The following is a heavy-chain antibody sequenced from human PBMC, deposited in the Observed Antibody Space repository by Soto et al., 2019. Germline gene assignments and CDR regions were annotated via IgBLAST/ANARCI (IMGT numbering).Heavy chain of an antibody. V-gene: IGHV3-15*01. CDR2: IKSKTDGGTT. CDR3: YWLVYCNSTSCYVKYGMDV. CDR1: GFTFSNAW. D-gene: IGHD2-2*01. J-gene: IGHJ6*02. Sequence: PGGSLRLSCAASGFTFSNAWMSWVRQAPGKGLEWVGRIKSKTDGGTTDYAAPVKGRFTISRDDSKNTLYLQMNSLKTEDRHPPHSYWLVYCNSTSCYVKYGMDVWGQGTTVTVPS.